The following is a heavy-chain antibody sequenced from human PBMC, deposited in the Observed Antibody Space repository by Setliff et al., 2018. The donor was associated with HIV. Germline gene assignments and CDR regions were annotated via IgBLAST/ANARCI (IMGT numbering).Heavy chain of an antibody. Sequence: ASVKVSCKASGYTFSNYDIYWVRQATGQGLEWMGWVNPNSGNTGYAQKFQGRVTMTRDPSISTAYMELSRLRSEDTAVYYCARGADYLGIPSYYYYYMDVWGKVTTVTVSS. CDR1: GYTFSNYD. V-gene: IGHV1-8*02. CDR2: VNPNSGNT. CDR3: ARGADYLGIPSYYYYYMDV. J-gene: IGHJ6*03. D-gene: IGHD7-27*01.